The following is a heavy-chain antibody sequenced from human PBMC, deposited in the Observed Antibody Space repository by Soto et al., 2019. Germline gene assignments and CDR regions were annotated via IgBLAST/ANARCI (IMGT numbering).Heavy chain of an antibody. J-gene: IGHJ3*02. CDR2: IYYSGST. Sequence: SETLSVTCTVSGGSISSYCWSWIRQPPGKGLEWIGYIYYSGSTNYNPSLKSRVTISVDTSKNQFSLKLSFVTAADTAVYYCARAKARYFDWLSPPASDAFDIWGQGTMVTVSS. CDR1: GGSISSYC. V-gene: IGHV4-59*01. CDR3: ARAKARYFDWLSPPASDAFDI. D-gene: IGHD3-9*01.